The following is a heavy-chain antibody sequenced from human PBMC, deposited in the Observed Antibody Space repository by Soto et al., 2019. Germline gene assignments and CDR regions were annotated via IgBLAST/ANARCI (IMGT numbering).Heavy chain of an antibody. Sequence: GGSLRLSCAASGFTFSSYSMNWVRQAPGKGLEWVSYISSSSSTIYYADSVKGRFTISRDNAKNSLYLQMNSLRDEDTAVYYCARDGMYGDYAYNDDAFDIWGQGTMVTVSS. D-gene: IGHD4-17*01. CDR1: GFTFSSYS. CDR2: ISSSSSTI. CDR3: ARDGMYGDYAYNDDAFDI. J-gene: IGHJ3*02. V-gene: IGHV3-48*02.